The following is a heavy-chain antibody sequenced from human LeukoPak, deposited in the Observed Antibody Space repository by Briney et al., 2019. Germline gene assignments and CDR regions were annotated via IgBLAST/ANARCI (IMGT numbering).Heavy chain of an antibody. CDR1: GGSISSYY. V-gene: IGHV4-4*07. Sequence: PSETLSLTCTVSGGSISSYYWSWIRQPAGKGLEWIGRIYTSGSTNYNPSLKSRVTMSVDTSKNQFSLKLSSVTAADTAVYYCAREAGRRCSSTSCYASYNWFDPWGQGTLVTVPS. D-gene: IGHD2-2*01. CDR2: IYTSGST. J-gene: IGHJ5*02. CDR3: AREAGRRCSSTSCYASYNWFDP.